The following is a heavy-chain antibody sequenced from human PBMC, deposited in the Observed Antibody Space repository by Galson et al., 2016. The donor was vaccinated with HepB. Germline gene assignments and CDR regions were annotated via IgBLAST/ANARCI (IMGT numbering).Heavy chain of an antibody. CDR1: GFGFSNYY. CDR2: ISNNNDGNTA. J-gene: IGHJ6*02. Sequence: SLRLSCAASGFGFSNYYMSWVRQAPGKGLEWLSYISNNNDGNTAFYTDSVKGRFTNSRDNPKNLLFLEMNRLRVEDTAVYYCARLDWYHMDVWGQGTTVTVSS. D-gene: IGHD2-21*01. V-gene: IGHV3-11*01. CDR3: ARLDWYHMDV.